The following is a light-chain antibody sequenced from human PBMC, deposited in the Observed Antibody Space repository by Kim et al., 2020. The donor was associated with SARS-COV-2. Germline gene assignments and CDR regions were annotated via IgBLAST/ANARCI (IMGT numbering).Light chain of an antibody. J-gene: IGLJ2*01. CDR3: QSYDSSLSGYVV. CDR1: SSNIGAGYD. V-gene: IGLV1-40*01. CDR2: RNN. Sequence: QSVLTQPPSVSGAPGQTVTISCTGSSSNIGAGYDVHRYQRLPGTAPKLLIYRNNNRPSGVPDRFSGSKSDTSASLAITGLQAEDEADYYCQSYDSSLSGYVVFGGGTKLTVL.